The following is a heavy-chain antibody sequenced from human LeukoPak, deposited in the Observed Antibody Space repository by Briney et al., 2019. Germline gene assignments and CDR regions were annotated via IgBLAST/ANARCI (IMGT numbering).Heavy chain of an antibody. V-gene: IGHV3-48*03. Sequence: GGSLRLSCAASGFTFSSYEMNWVRQAPGKGLEWVSYISSSGSTIYYADSVKGRFTISRDNAKKSVYLQMNSLRAEDTAVYYCARERGGYDLDAFDIWGLGTMVTVSS. CDR2: ISSSGSTI. D-gene: IGHD5-12*01. J-gene: IGHJ3*02. CDR1: GFTFSSYE. CDR3: ARERGGYDLDAFDI.